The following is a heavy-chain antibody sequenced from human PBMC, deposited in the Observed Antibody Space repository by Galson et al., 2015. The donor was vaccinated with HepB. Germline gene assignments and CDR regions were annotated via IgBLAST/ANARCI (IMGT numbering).Heavy chain of an antibody. CDR2: ISAYNGNT. V-gene: IGHV1-18*04. CDR3: TRDHGAVVRGVIRPFDY. J-gene: IGHJ4*02. D-gene: IGHD3-10*01. Sequence: SVKVSCKASGYTFTSYGISWVRQAPGQGLEWMGWISAYNGNTNYAQKLQDRVTMTTDTSTSTAYMELRSLPSDDTAIYYCTRDHGAVVRGVIRPFDYWGQGTLVTVSS. CDR1: GYTFTSYG.